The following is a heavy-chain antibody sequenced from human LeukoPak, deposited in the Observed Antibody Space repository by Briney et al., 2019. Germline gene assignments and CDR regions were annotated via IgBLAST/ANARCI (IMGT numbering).Heavy chain of an antibody. V-gene: IGHV3-7*01. Sequence: GGSLRLSCAASGFTFSSYWMSWVRQAPGKGLEWVSNIKQDGSEKYYVDSVKGRFTISRDNAKNSLYLQMNSLRAEDTAVYYRARDCSGGSCYLLDYWGQGTLVTVSS. CDR1: GFTFSSYW. D-gene: IGHD2-15*01. J-gene: IGHJ4*02. CDR3: ARDCSGGSCYLLDY. CDR2: IKQDGSEK.